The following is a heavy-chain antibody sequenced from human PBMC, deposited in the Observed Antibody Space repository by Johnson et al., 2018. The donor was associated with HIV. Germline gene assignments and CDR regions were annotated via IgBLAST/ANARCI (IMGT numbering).Heavy chain of an antibody. CDR1: GFTFSSYS. CDR2: ISSSSSTI. D-gene: IGHD4-17*01. J-gene: IGHJ3*02. Sequence: VQLVESGGGLVQPGGSLRLSCAASGFTFSSYSMNWVRQAPEKGLEWVSYISSSSSTIYYADSVKGRFTISRDNSKNTLYLQMNSLRAEDTAVYYCASSFDYGDAFDIWGQGTMVTVSS. V-gene: IGHV3-48*01. CDR3: ASSFDYGDAFDI.